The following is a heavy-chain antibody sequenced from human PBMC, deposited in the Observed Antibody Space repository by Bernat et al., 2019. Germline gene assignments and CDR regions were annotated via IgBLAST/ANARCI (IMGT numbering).Heavy chain of an antibody. CDR1: GFTFSSYW. Sequence: EVQLVESGGGLVQPGGSLRLSCAASGFTFSSYWMSWVRQAPGKGLEWVANIKQDGSEKYYVDSVKGRFTISRDNAKNSLYLQMNSLRAEDTAVYYCAAVPYYYDSSGYYYDAFDIWGQGTMVTVSS. CDR3: AAVPYYYDSSGYYYDAFDI. D-gene: IGHD3-22*01. J-gene: IGHJ3*02. CDR2: IKQDGSEK. V-gene: IGHV3-7*03.